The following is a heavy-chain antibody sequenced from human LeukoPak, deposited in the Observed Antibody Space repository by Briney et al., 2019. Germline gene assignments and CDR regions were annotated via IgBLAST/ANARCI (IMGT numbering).Heavy chain of an antibody. D-gene: IGHD3-22*01. V-gene: IGHV3-7*01. J-gene: IGHJ4*02. CDR3: ARESYYYDSSGYYSPAGFGY. Sequence: GGSLRLSCAASGFTFSSYWMSWVRQAPGKGLEWVANIKKDGSENYYVDSVKGRFTISRDNAKKSLYLQMKSLRAEDTAVYYCARESYYYDSSGYYSPAGFGYWGQGTLVTVSS. CDR2: IKKDGSEN. CDR1: GFTFSSYW.